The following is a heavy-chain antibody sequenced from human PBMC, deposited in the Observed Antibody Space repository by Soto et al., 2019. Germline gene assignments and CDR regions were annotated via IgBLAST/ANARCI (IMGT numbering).Heavy chain of an antibody. CDR2: IYYSGST. J-gene: IGHJ5*02. Sequence: PSETLSLTCTVSGGSISSYYWSWIRQPPGKGLEWIGYIYYSGSTNYNPSLKSRVTISVDTSKNQFSLKLGSVTAADTAVYYCARAIAAARDDNWFDPWGLGTLVTVSS. V-gene: IGHV4-59*01. CDR3: ARAIAAARDDNWFDP. CDR1: GGSISSYY. D-gene: IGHD6-13*01.